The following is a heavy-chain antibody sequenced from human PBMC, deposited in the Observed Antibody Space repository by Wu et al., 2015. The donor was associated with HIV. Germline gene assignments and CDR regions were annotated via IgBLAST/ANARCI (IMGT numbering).Heavy chain of an antibody. CDR1: GGSISSGDYY. J-gene: IGHJ2*01. Sequence: QVQLQESGPGLVKPSQTLSLTCTVSGGSISSGDYYWNWIRQPPGKGLESIGYIFYRGSTYYNPSLKSRITISVDTSKNQFSLKLNSVTAADTAVYYCVRGVLEWFWYFDLWGLAPWSLSPQ. CDR3: VRGVLEWFWYFDL. CDR2: IFYRGST. V-gene: IGHV4-30-4*08. D-gene: IGHD3-3*01.